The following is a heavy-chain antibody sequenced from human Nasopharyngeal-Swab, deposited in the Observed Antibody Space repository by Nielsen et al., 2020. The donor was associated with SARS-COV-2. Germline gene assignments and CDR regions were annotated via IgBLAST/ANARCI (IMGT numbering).Heavy chain of an antibody. J-gene: IGHJ4*02. CDR2: IRSKAYGGTT. CDR1: GFTFGGYA. CDR3: TRGTPYYGSGYLLDY. D-gene: IGHD3-10*01. Sequence: GESLKISCTASGFTFGGYAMSWVRQAPGKGLEWVGFIRSKAYGGTTEYAASVKGRFTISRDDSKSIAYLQMNSLKTEDTAVYYCTRGTPYYGSGYLLDYWGQGTLVTVSS. V-gene: IGHV3-49*04.